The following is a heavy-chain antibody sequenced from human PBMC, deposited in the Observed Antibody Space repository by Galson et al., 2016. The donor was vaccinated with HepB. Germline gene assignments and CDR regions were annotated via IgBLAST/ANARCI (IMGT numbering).Heavy chain of an antibody. CDR3: ARGDIVGAIFDY. V-gene: IGHV3-21*01. D-gene: IGHD1-26*01. Sequence: LRLSCAASGFTFSSYSMNWVRQAPGKGLEWVSSISSSSSYIYYADSVKGRFTISRDNAKNSLYLQMNSLRAEGTAVYYCARGDIVGAIFDYWGQGTLVTVSS. CDR1: GFTFSSYS. J-gene: IGHJ4*02. CDR2: ISSSSSYI.